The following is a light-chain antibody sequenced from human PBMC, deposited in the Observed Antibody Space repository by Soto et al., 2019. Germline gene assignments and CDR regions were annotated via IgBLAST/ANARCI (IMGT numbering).Light chain of an antibody. V-gene: IGLV1-40*01. J-gene: IGLJ1*01. CDR2: GNS. CDR3: QSYDSSLSSYV. CDR1: SPNIGAGYD. Sequence: QSVLTQPPSVSGAPGQRVTISCTGSSPNIGAGYDVHWYQQLPGTAPKLLIYGNSNRPSGVPDRFSGSKSGTSASLAITGLQAEDEADYYCQSYDSSLSSYVFGTGTRSPS.